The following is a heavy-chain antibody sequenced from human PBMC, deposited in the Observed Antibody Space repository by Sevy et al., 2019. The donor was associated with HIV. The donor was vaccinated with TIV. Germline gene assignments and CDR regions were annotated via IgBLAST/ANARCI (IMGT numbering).Heavy chain of an antibody. J-gene: IGHJ4*02. CDR1: GFIFTYYG. CDR2: IWYDGSNT. Sequence: GGSLRLSCAASGFIFTYYGMHWVRQAPGKGLEWVAVIWYDGSNTIYADSVKGRFTISRDNSKNMLYLQMNSLRDEDTAVYYCARDPHEIMLSGSHYLYWGQGTRVTVSS. V-gene: IGHV3-33*01. CDR3: ARDPHEIMLSGSHYLY. D-gene: IGHD1-26*01.